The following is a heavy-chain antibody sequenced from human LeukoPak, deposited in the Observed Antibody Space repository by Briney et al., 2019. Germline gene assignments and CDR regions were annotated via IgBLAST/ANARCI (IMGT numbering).Heavy chain of an antibody. Sequence: ASVKVSCKASGGTFSSYAISWVRQAPGQGLEWMGGIIPIFGTANYAQKFQGRVTITADESTSTAYMELSSLRSEDTAVYHCARAPSIAVAVYYFDYWGQGTLVTVSS. CDR1: GGTFSSYA. CDR3: ARAPSIAVAVYYFDY. D-gene: IGHD6-19*01. CDR2: IIPIFGTA. J-gene: IGHJ4*02. V-gene: IGHV1-69*13.